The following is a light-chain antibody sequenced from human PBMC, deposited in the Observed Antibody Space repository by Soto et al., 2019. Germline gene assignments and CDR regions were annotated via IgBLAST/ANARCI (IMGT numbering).Light chain of an antibody. J-gene: IGLJ1*01. V-gene: IGLV1-47*01. CDR1: ASTIGRNY. CDR3: AAWDDNLSGFYV. Sequence: QSVLTQSPSASGTPWQRVTISCSGSASTIGRNYVYWYQQLPGTAPKLLIYRNSQRPSGVPDRFSGSKSGTSASLAISGLRSEDEADYYCAAWDDNLSGFYVFGDGSKVTVL. CDR2: RNS.